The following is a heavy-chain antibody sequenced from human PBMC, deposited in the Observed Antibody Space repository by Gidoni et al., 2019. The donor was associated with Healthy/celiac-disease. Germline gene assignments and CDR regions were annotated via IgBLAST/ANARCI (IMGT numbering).Heavy chain of an antibody. Sequence: VQLQQWGAGLLKPSETLSLTCAVYGGSFSGYYWSWIRQPPGKGLAWIGEINHSGSTNYHPSLKSRVTISVDTSKNQFSLKLSSVTAADTAVYYCARDSGAVVTWFDPWGQGTLVTVSS. D-gene: IGHD1-26*01. CDR3: ARDSGAVVTWFDP. CDR2: INHSGST. J-gene: IGHJ5*02. V-gene: IGHV4-34*01. CDR1: GGSFSGYY.